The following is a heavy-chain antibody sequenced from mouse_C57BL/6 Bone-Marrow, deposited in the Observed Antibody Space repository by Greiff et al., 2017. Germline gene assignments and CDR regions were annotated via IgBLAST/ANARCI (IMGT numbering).Heavy chain of an antibody. D-gene: IGHD2-1*01. Sequence: EVKLMESGAELVRPGASVKLSCTASGFNIKDYYMPWVKQRPEQGLEWIGRIDPEDGDTEYAPKFQGKATMTADTSSNTAYLQLSSLTSEDTAVYYCTTAYGNYGNAMDYWGQGTSVTVSS. CDR3: TTAYGNYGNAMDY. J-gene: IGHJ4*01. V-gene: IGHV14-1*01. CDR2: IDPEDGDT. CDR1: GFNIKDYY.